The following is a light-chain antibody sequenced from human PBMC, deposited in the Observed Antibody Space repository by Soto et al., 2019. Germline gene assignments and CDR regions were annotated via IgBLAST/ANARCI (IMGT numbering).Light chain of an antibody. Sequence: EIVLTQSPATLSLSPGERATLSCRASQSVSSYLAWYQQKPGQAPRLLIYGASTRATGIPARFSGIGSGTEFTLTISSLQSEDFAVYYCQQYNNWPLTFGGGTKV. J-gene: IGKJ4*01. CDR1: QSVSSY. CDR3: QQYNNWPLT. V-gene: IGKV3D-15*01. CDR2: GAS.